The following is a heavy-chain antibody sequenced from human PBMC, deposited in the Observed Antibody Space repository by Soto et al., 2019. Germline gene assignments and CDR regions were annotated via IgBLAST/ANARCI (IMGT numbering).Heavy chain of an antibody. Sequence: PSETLSLTCAVYGGSFSGYYWSWIRQPPGKGLEWIGETNHSGSTNYNPSLKSRVTISVDTSKNQFSLKLSSVTAADTAVYYCARDPSRGYSYGNNWFDPWGQGTLVTVSS. D-gene: IGHD5-18*01. CDR1: GGSFSGYY. CDR2: TNHSGST. CDR3: ARDPSRGYSYGNNWFDP. V-gene: IGHV4-34*01. J-gene: IGHJ5*02.